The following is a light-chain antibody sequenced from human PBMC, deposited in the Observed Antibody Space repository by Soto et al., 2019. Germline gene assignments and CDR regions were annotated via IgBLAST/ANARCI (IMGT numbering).Light chain of an antibody. J-gene: IGKJ3*01. CDR3: MQALQAPFT. V-gene: IGKV2-28*01. Sequence: EIVMTQSPLSLPVTPGEPASISCKSSQSLLHSNGYNYLDWYLQKPGQSPQLLIYSGSNRASGVPDRFSGCVSGTDFTLKISRVEAEDVAVYYCMQALQAPFTFGPGTKVDIK. CDR1: QSLLHSNGYNY. CDR2: SGS.